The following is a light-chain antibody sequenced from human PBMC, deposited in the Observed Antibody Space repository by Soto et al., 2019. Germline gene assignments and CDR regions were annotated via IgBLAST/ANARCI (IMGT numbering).Light chain of an antibody. Sequence: EIMMTQSPGTLSASPGERATLSCRASQSVYSNLAWYQQKPGQAPRLLIYAVSTRAIGNPARFSGGGSGTEFTLTISSLQSEDFAVYYCQQYNKWPLTFGQGTKVEIK. CDR1: QSVYSN. J-gene: IGKJ1*01. CDR3: QQYNKWPLT. V-gene: IGKV3-15*01. CDR2: AVS.